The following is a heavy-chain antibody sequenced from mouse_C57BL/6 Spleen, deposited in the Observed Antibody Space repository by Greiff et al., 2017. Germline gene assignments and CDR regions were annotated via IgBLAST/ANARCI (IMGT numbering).Heavy chain of an antibody. CDR3: ARETPRYYGSSYLYFDY. V-gene: IGHV5-4*01. Sequence: EVKLVESGGGLVKPGGSLKLSCAASGFTFSSYAMSWVRQTPEKRLEWVATISDGGSYTYYPDNVKGRFTISRDNAKHNLYLQMSHLKSEDTAMYYCARETPRYYGSSYLYFDYGGQGTTLTVSS. J-gene: IGHJ2*01. CDR1: GFTFSSYA. D-gene: IGHD1-1*01. CDR2: ISDGGSYT.